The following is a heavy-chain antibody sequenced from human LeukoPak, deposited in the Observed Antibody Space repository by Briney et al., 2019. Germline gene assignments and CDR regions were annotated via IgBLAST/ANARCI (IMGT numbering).Heavy chain of an antibody. CDR2: IKRDGSQK. J-gene: IGHJ3*02. Sequence: PGGSLRLSCAASGFTFSRYGMHWVRQAPGKGLEWVANIKRDGSQKYYVDSVKGRFTVSRDNAKNSVYLQMNSLRAEDTAVYYCARDLSPGYSDYGLDDAFEIWGQGTMVIVSS. D-gene: IGHD5-12*01. CDR3: ARDLSPGYSDYGLDDAFEI. CDR1: GFTFSRYG. V-gene: IGHV3-7*01.